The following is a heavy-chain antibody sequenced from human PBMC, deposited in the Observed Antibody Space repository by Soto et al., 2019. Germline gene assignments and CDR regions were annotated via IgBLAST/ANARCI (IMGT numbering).Heavy chain of an antibody. CDR3: AKDSHQGLDVFDI. CDR2: ISYDGSNK. J-gene: IGHJ3*02. V-gene: IGHV3-30*18. Sequence: PGGSLRLSCAASGFTFSSYGMHWVRQAPGKGLEWVAVISYDGSNKYYADSVKGRFTISRDNSKNTLYLQMNSLRAEDTAVYYCAKDSHQGLDVFDIGGQGKMVPVSS. CDR1: GFTFSSYG. D-gene: IGHD6-19*01.